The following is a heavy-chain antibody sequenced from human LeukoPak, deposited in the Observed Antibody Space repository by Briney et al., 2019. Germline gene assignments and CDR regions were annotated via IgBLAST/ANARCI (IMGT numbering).Heavy chain of an antibody. J-gene: IGHJ4*02. CDR2: ISGSGGST. CDR3: AKGDIVVVPAPFDY. D-gene: IGHD2-2*01. CDR1: GFTFSSYA. Sequence: GGSLRLSCAASGFTFSSYAMNWVRQAPGKGLEWVSAISGSGGSTYYADSVKGRFTISRDNSKNTLYLQMNSLRAEDTPVYYCAKGDIVVVPAPFDYWGQGTLVTVSS. V-gene: IGHV3-23*01.